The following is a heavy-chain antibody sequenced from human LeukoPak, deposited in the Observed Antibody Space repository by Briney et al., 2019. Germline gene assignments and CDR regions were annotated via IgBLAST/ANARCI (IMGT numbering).Heavy chain of an antibody. CDR2: ITGDGSWA. D-gene: IGHD5/OR15-5a*01. J-gene: IGHJ4*02. CDR3: ARGGVASTALDG. Sequence: PAGSLTLSCAASGFTFTDYRRQWLRHTPGKGLVWVSLITGDGSWATYADSVKGGFTISRDNAKNTLYVQRHSLRAADTAVYYCARGGVASTALDGWGQGTLVTVSS. CDR1: GFTFTDYR. V-gene: IGHV3-74*01.